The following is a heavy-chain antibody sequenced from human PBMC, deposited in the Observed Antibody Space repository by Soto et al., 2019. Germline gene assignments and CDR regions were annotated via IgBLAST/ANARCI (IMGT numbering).Heavy chain of an antibody. V-gene: IGHV4-59*01. CDR1: GGSISHYY. J-gene: IGHJ6*02. D-gene: IGHD6-13*01. CDR2: IYYSGTT. CDR3: ARAPSLRYIAAAPYGMDV. Sequence: SETLSVTCTVAGGSISHYYWSWIRQPPGKGLEWIGYIYYSGTTNYNPSLKSRVTISVDTSKNQFSLRLSSVTAADTAVYYCARAPSLRYIAAAPYGMDVWGQGTTVTVSS.